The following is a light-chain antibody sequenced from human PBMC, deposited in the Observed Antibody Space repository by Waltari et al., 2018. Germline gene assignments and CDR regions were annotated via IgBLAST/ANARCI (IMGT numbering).Light chain of an antibody. CDR1: QSISDY. J-gene: IGKJ1*01. CDR3: QQSYSSPWT. Sequence: DIQMTQSPYSLSASVGDRVPITCRASQSISDYLNWYQHKSGKAPRLLIYVASNLHPGVPSRFSGSGSGTDFTLTISSLQPEDFATYYCQQSYSSPWTFGQGTKVEIK. CDR2: VAS. V-gene: IGKV1-39*01.